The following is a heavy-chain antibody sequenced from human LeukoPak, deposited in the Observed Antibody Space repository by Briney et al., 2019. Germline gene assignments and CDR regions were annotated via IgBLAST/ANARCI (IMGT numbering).Heavy chain of an antibody. CDR1: GFTFGPHW. D-gene: IGHD5-24*01. V-gene: IGHV3-74*01. J-gene: IGHJ4*02. CDR3: ARITGGYNLVDY. Sequence: GGSLRLSCAGSGFTFGPHWMQWVRQAPGEGLVWVSRNDGSATLYADSVKGRFTISRDNAKNTLYLQMNSLRVEDTAVYYCARITGGYNLVDYWGQGTLVTVSS. CDR2: NDGSAT.